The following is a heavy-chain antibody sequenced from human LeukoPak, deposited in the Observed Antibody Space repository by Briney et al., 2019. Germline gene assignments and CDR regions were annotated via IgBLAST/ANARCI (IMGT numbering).Heavy chain of an antibody. CDR1: GGSMTNLY. V-gene: IGHV4-59*01. CDR2: IYDSGST. Sequence: SETLSLTCSVSGGSMTNLYWTWIRQPPGKGLEWIGDIYDSGSTRYNTSLESRVTISVDTSKNQFSLKLSSVTAADTAVYYCAKGGNTNFYYGDVWGQGATVTVSS. D-gene: IGHD2/OR15-2a*01. J-gene: IGHJ6*02. CDR3: AKGGNTNFYYGDV.